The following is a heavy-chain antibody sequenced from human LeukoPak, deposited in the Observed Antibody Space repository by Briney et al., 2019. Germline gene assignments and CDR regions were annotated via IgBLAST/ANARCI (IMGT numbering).Heavy chain of an antibody. CDR2: ISGSGGST. V-gene: IGHV3-23*01. CDR3: AKEPSRDGYQAFDI. CDR1: GFTFSSYG. J-gene: IGHJ3*02. D-gene: IGHD5-24*01. Sequence: PGGSLSLSCAASGFTFSSYGMHWVRQAPGKGLEWVSAISGSGGSTYYADSVKGRFTISRDNSKNTLYLQMNSLRAEDTAVYYCAKEPSRDGYQAFDIWGQGTMVTVSS.